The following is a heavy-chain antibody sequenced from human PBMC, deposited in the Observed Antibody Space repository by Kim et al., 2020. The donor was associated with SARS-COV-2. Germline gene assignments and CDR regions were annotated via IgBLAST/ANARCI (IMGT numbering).Heavy chain of an antibody. CDR1: GYTFTGYY. CDR2: INPNTGAT. J-gene: IGHJ4*02. Sequence: ASVKVSCKTSGYTFTGYYMHWMRQAPGQGLEWVGRINPNTGATNYAQKFQGRVIMTTDMSINAAYLELSRLTSDDTAVYFFARPGPPNTSSWSSDFDHWGQGTLGTVSS. D-gene: IGHD6-13*01. V-gene: IGHV1-2*06. CDR3: ARPGPPNTSSWSSDFDH.